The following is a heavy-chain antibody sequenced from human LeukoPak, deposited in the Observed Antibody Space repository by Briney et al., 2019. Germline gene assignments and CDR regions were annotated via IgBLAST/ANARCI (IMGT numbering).Heavy chain of an antibody. J-gene: IGHJ4*02. CDR1: GYTFISYV. CDR2: INAGNGNT. Sequence: GAPVKVSCKAFGYTFISYVMLWWPQAPGKRLEWMGWINAGNGNTKYSQKFQGRVTMTRNTSISTAYMELSSLGSEDTAVYYCAYYGSNFDYWGQGTLVTVSS. D-gene: IGHD3-10*01. CDR3: AYYGSNFDY. V-gene: IGHV1-3*01.